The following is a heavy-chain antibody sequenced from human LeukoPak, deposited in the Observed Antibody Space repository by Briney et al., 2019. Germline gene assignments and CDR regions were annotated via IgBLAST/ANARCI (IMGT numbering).Heavy chain of an antibody. CDR1: GFTFSSYG. J-gene: IGHJ4*02. CDR2: IWYDGSNK. CDR3: AKEPDSHCSSVSCFMNY. D-gene: IGHD2-2*01. V-gene: IGHV3-30*02. Sequence: PGGSLRLSCAASGFTFSSYGMHWVRQAPGKGLEWVAVIWYDGSNKYYADSVKGRFTISRDNSKNTLYLQMNSLRAEDTAVYYCAKEPDSHCSSVSCFMNYWGQGTLVTVSS.